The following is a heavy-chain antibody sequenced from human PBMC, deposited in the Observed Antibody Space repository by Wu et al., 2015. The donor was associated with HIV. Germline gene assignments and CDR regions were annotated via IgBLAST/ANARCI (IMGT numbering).Heavy chain of an antibody. J-gene: IGHJ4*02. CDR2: INPNNGGT. Sequence: QVQLVQSGAEVKKPGASVKVSCKASGYTFTGYYMHWVRQAPGQGLEWMGWINPNNGGTNYAQKFQGRVTMTRDTSTSTVYMELSSLRSEDTAVYYCAREPSISGDYWGQGNPGHRLL. V-gene: IGHV1-2*02. CDR1: GYTFTGYY. D-gene: IGHD3-3*02. CDR3: AREPSISGDY.